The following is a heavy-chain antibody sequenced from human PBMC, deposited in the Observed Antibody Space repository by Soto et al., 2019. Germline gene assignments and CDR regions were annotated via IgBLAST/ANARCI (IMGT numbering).Heavy chain of an antibody. Sequence: GASVKVSCKASGGTFSSYAISWVRQAPGQGLEWMGGIIPIFGTANYAQKFQGRVTITADESTSTAYMELSSLRSEDTAVYYCARARRDYDFWSGYYTYYYGMDVWGQGTTVTVSS. V-gene: IGHV1-69*13. CDR1: GGTFSSYA. J-gene: IGHJ6*02. D-gene: IGHD3-3*01. CDR2: IIPIFGTA. CDR3: ARARRDYDFWSGYYTYYYGMDV.